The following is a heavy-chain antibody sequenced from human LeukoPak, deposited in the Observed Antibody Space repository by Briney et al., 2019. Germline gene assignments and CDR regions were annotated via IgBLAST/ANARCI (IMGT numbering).Heavy chain of an antibody. CDR3: ARFIRIAAAGARGCLGY. D-gene: IGHD6-13*01. Sequence: ASAKVSCKASGYTFTSYYMHWVRQAPGQGLEWMGIINPSGGSTSYAQKFQGRVTMTRDTSTSTVYMELSSLRSEDTAVYYCARFIRIAAAGARGCLGYWGQGTLVTVSS. J-gene: IGHJ4*02. CDR2: INPSGGST. V-gene: IGHV1-46*01. CDR1: GYTFTSYY.